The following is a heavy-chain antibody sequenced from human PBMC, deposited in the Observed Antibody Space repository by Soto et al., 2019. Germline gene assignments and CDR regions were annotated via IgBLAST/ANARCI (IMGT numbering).Heavy chain of an antibody. D-gene: IGHD5-18*01. J-gene: IGHJ4*02. Sequence: GGSLRLSGAASGFTFSSYGMHGVRQAPGKGLEGVAVIWYEGSNKYYADSVKGRFTISRDNSKNTLYLQMNSLRAEDTAVYYCARDDSYGHITKYYFDYWGQGTLVTVSS. CDR2: IWYEGSNK. CDR3: ARDDSYGHITKYYFDY. V-gene: IGHV3-33*01. CDR1: GFTFSSYG.